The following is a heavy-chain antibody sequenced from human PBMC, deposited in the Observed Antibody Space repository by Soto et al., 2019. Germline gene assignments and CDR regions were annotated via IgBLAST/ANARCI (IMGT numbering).Heavy chain of an antibody. V-gene: IGHV4-31*03. D-gene: IGHD3-10*01. CDR1: GGSISSGGYY. Sequence: SETLSLTCTVSGGSISSGGYYWSWIRQHPGKGLEWIGYIYYSGSTYYNPSLKSRVTISVDTSKNQFSLKLSSVTAADTAVYYCARDRIWFGELSPKYYYYGMDVWGQGTTVTVSS. CDR2: IYYSGST. CDR3: ARDRIWFGELSPKYYYYGMDV. J-gene: IGHJ6*02.